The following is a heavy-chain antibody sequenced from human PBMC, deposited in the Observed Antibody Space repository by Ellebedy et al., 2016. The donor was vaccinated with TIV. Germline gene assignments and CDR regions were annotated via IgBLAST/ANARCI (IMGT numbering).Heavy chain of an antibody. CDR1: GGSISSYY. CDR3: ATSQQVVRSDAFDV. CDR2: TYYSGRT. V-gene: IGHV4-59*01. J-gene: IGHJ3*01. D-gene: IGHD6-13*01. Sequence: MPSETLSLTCTVSGGSISSYYWTWIRQPPGKGLEWIGYTYYSGRTNYNPSLKSRVTISVDTSKNQFSLKLTSVTAADTAVYYCATSQQVVRSDAFDVWGQGALVTVSS.